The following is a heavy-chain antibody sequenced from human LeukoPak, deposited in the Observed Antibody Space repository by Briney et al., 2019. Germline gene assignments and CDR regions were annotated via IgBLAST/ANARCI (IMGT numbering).Heavy chain of an antibody. CDR1: GGSISSSSCY. V-gene: IGHV4-39*07. CDR2: IYHSGST. D-gene: IGHD3-3*01. J-gene: IGHJ5*02. CDR3: ARGLTIFGVGNWFDP. Sequence: SETLSLTCTVSGGSISSSSCYWGWIRQPPGKGLEWIGSIYHSGSTYYNPSLKSRVTISVDRSKNQFSLKLSSVTAADTAVYYCARGLTIFGVGNWFDPWGQGTLVTVSS.